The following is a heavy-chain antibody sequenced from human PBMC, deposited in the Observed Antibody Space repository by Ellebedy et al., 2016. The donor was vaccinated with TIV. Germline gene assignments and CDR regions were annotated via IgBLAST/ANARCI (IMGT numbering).Heavy chain of an antibody. V-gene: IGHV3-7*04. CDR3: ARRYFDL. CDR2: IKQDGSAK. J-gene: IGHJ2*01. CDR1: GFTFSSYW. Sequence: GGSLRLSXVASGFTFSSYWMHWVRQTPGKGLEWVASIKQDGSAKYYVDSVKGRFTISRDNAKNSLYLQMNSLRAEDTAVYYCARRYFDLWGRGTLVTVSS.